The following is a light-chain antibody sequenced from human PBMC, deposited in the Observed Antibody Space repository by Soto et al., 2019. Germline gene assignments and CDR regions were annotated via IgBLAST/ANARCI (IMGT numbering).Light chain of an antibody. J-gene: IGKJ1*01. V-gene: IGKV3-20*01. CDR3: QQYGGSPRT. Sequence: EIVLTQSPGTLSLSPGERATLSCRASQSVSSNYLAWYQQTPGQAPRLLIYGASSRATGIPDRFSGSGSGTEFTLTISRLEPEDFAVYYCQQYGGSPRTFGQGTKVDIK. CDR1: QSVSSNY. CDR2: GAS.